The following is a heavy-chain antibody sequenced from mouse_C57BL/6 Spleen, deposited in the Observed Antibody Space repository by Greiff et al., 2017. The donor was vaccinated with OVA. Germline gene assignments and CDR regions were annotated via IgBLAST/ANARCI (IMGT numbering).Heavy chain of an antibody. V-gene: IGHV2-2*01. J-gene: IGHJ4*01. D-gene: IGHD1-1*01. CDR2: IWSGGST. Sequence: VQLQQSGPGLVQPSQSLSITCTVSGFSLTSYGVHCVRQSPGKGLDWLGVIWSGGSTDYHAAFISRLSISKDNSKSQVFFKMNSLQADDTAIYYCARKSVVAPAMDDWGQGTSVTVSS. CDR1: GFSLTSYG. CDR3: ARKSVVAPAMDD.